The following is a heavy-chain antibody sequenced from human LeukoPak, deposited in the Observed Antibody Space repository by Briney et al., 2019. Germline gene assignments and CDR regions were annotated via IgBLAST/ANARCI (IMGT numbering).Heavy chain of an antibody. J-gene: IGHJ4*02. CDR2: TCSSSSTI. Sequence: PRGSLRLSSVASGFSLSSYAMSWVCQAPGKGPGWGSSTCSSSSTIYYVDSLKGRFTTSPDNAKNSLYLQINSLRAEDTAVYYCARDFESNARGVIITSFDYWGQGTLVTVSS. D-gene: IGHD3-10*01. V-gene: IGHV3-48*01. CDR3: ARDFESNARGVIITSFDY. CDR1: GFSLSSYA.